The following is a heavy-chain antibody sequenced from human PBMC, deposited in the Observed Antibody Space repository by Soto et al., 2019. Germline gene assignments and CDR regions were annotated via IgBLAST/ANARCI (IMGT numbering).Heavy chain of an antibody. D-gene: IGHD4-17*01. Sequence: SETLSLTCTVSGGSISSYYWSWIRQPAGKGLEWIGRIYTSGSTNYNPSLKSRVTMSVDTSKNQFSLKLSSVTAADTAVYYCATSGLYGDYYYYGMDVWGQGTTVTVSS. J-gene: IGHJ6*02. CDR3: ATSGLYGDYYYYGMDV. CDR1: GGSISSYY. CDR2: IYTSGST. V-gene: IGHV4-4*07.